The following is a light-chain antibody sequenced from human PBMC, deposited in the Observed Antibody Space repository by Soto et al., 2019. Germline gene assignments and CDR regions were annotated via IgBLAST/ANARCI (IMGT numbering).Light chain of an antibody. CDR3: QQSYSIPLT. Sequence: DIQMTQSPSSLSASLGDRVTITSRASQSITSHGSHLNWYQQKPGKAPKLLIYAASNLQSGVPSRFSGSGSGTDFTLTISTLQPEDFATYYCQQSYSIPLTFGGGTKVEIK. CDR1: QSITSH. J-gene: IGKJ4*01. CDR2: AAS. V-gene: IGKV1-39*01.